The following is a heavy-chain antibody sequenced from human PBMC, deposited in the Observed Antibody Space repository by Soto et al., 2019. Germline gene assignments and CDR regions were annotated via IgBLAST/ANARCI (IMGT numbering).Heavy chain of an antibody. CDR1: GFTFSSYG. V-gene: IGHV3-33*01. CDR3: ARGSGSYLDY. Sequence: QVQLVESGGGVVQPGRSLRLSCAVSGFTFSSYGMHWVRQAPGKGLEWVAVIWYDGSNKYYADSVKGRFTISRDNSKNTLYLQMNSLRAEDTAVYYCARGSGSYLDYWGQGTLVTVSS. CDR2: IWYDGSNK. J-gene: IGHJ4*02. D-gene: IGHD1-26*01.